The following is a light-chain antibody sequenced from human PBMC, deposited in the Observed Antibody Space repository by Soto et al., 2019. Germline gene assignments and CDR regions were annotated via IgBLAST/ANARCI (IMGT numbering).Light chain of an antibody. J-gene: IGLJ1*01. Sequence: QSVLTQPPSVSRAPGQRFTISCTGGSANIGTGYDVHWYQQHPGTAPKLLIYRNDNRPSGVPDRFSASKSGTTASLAITGLQAEDEADYYCQSSDSSLSGSVFGTGTKVTVL. CDR3: QSSDSSLSGSV. CDR1: SANIGTGYD. V-gene: IGLV1-40*01. CDR2: RND.